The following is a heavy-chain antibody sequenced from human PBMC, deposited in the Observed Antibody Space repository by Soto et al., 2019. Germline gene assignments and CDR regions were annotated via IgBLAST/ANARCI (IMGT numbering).Heavy chain of an antibody. V-gene: IGHV2-5*01. J-gene: IGHJ4*02. Sequence: SGPTLVNPTQTLTLTCTFSGFSPSTSGVGVGWIRQPPGKALEWLALIYWNDDKRYSPSLKSRLTITKDTSKNQVVLTMTNMDPVDTATYYCAHGLWYSSGWYLFDYWGQGTLVTVSS. D-gene: IGHD6-19*01. CDR3: AHGLWYSSGWYLFDY. CDR1: GFSPSTSGVG. CDR2: IYWNDDK.